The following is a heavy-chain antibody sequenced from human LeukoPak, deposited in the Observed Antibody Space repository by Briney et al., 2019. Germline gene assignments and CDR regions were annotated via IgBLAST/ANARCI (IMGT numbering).Heavy chain of an antibody. J-gene: IGHJ2*01. Sequence: WGSLRLSCAASGFTLRDYYMSWIRQAPGKGLEWISYMSSTGNTIYYAESVKGRFTVSRDSANNSMSLQMTSLRAEDSAVYYCARSSSYFTYFDLWGRDTRITVSS. V-gene: IGHV3-11*04. CDR2: MSSTGNTI. CDR1: GFTLRDYY. CDR3: ARSSSYFTYFDL. D-gene: IGHD2/OR15-2a*01.